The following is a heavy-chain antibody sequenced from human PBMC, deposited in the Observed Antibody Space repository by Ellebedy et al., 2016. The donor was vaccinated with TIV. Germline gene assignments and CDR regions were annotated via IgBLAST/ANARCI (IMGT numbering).Heavy chain of an antibody. V-gene: IGHV3-7*03. CDR3: ARLDAIIAVKSLDY. CDR2: IKQDGIEK. D-gene: IGHD6-19*01. Sequence: GGSLRLSCAASGFTFSSYWMIWVRQAPGKGLEWVANIKQDGIEKYYMDSVKGRFTISRDNAKNSLYLQMNSLRAEDTAVYYCARLDAIIAVKSLDYWGQGTLVTVSS. J-gene: IGHJ4*02. CDR1: GFTFSSYW.